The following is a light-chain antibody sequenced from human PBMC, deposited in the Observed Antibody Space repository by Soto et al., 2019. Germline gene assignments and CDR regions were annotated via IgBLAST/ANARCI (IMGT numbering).Light chain of an antibody. CDR2: EVN. CDR3: LSYDSSLSGFV. V-gene: IGLV2-8*01. J-gene: IGLJ1*01. CDR1: SSDVGGYNY. Sequence: QSVLTQPPSASGSPGQSVAISCTGTSSDVGGYNYVSWYQQHPGKAPKLMIYEVNKRPSGVPDRFSGSKSGSSASLAITGLRAEDEADYYCLSYDSSLSGFVFGSGTKVTVL.